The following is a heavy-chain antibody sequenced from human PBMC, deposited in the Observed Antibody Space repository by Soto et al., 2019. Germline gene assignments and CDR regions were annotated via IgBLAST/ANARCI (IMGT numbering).Heavy chain of an antibody. Sequence: GGSLRLSCVASGFAVSNNYINWGRQAPGKGLEWVSVVYSGGTTYYADSVRGRFTVSRDDSKNTLFLQMSSLRAEDTAVYYCARAGSPFDSDSSGYWGFDHWGQGTLVTVSS. CDR2: VYSGGTT. CDR3: ARAGSPFDSDSSGYWGFDH. J-gene: IGHJ4*02. D-gene: IGHD3-22*01. CDR1: GFAVSNNY. V-gene: IGHV3-53*01.